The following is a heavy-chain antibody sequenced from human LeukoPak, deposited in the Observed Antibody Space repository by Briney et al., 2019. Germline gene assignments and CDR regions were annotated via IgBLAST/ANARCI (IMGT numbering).Heavy chain of an antibody. CDR3: AKDRSGSYSQGLDY. Sequence: GGSLRLSCAASGFTFSSYGMHWVRQAPGKGLEWVAFIRYDGSNKYYTDSVKGRFTISRDNSKNTVYLQMNSLRAEDTAVYYCAKDRSGSYSQGLDYWGQGTLVTVSS. CDR1: GFTFSSYG. D-gene: IGHD1-26*01. V-gene: IGHV3-30*02. CDR2: IRYDGSNK. J-gene: IGHJ4*02.